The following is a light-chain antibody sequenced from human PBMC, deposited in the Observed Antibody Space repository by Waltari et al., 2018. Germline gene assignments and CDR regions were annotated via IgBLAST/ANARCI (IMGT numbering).Light chain of an antibody. Sequence: QSVLTQPPSASGIPGQRVSISCSGSRFNIGSSTVNWYQQLPGTAPKLLIHSNNQRPSGVPDRFSGSKSGTSASLAISGLQSEDEADYHCAAWDESLNGVVFGGGTKLIVL. J-gene: IGLJ2*01. CDR1: RFNIGSST. CDR3: AAWDESLNGVV. V-gene: IGLV1-44*01. CDR2: SNN.